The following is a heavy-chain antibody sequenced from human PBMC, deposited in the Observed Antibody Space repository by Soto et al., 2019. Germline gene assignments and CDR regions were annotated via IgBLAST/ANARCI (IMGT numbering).Heavy chain of an antibody. J-gene: IGHJ6*02. CDR3: ARLRRLAPVANWYYHSMDV. D-gene: IGHD5-12*01. V-gene: IGHV4-61*08. CDR2: IYYSGTS. CDR1: GASVTTDGYY. Sequence: QVQLQESGPGLVKPSETLSLTCTVSGASVTTDGYYWSWIRQPPGKGLEWIGYIYYSGTSDYSPSLKSRVTTSIDTSKNQFSLRLTSVTAADTAVYYCARLRRLAPVANWYYHSMDVWGQGTTVTVSS.